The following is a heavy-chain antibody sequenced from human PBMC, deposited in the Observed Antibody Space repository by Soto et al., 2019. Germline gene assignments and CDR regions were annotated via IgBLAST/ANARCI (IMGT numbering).Heavy chain of an antibody. CDR2: IIPIFGTA. CDR1: GGTFSRYA. D-gene: IGHD3-3*01. J-gene: IGHJ6*02. V-gene: IGHV1-69*13. CDR3: ARDSHLRFLEWLPPNANYYYYGMDV. Sequence: SVKVSCKASGGTFSRYAISWVRQAPGQGLEWMGGIIPIFGTANYAQKFQGRVTITADESTSTAYMELSSLRSEDTAVYYCARDSHLRFLEWLPPNANYYYYGMDVWGQGTTVTVS.